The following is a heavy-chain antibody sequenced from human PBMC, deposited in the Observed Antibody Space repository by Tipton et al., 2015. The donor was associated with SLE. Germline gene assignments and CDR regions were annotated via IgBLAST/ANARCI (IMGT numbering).Heavy chain of an antibody. CDR1: GGSITSYY. CDR3: ARQDWAIDY. Sequence: TLSLTCTVSGGSITSYYWSWIRQPAGKRLEWIGRIYTSGSTNYNPSLKSRVTISADTSKNQFSLKLSSVTAADTAVYYCARQDWAIDYWGQGTLVTVSS. CDR2: IYTSGST. J-gene: IGHJ4*02. V-gene: IGHV4-4*07. D-gene: IGHD3/OR15-3a*01.